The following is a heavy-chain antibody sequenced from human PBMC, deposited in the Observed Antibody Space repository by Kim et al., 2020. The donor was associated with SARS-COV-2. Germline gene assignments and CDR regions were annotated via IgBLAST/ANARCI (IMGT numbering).Heavy chain of an antibody. V-gene: IGHV5-51*01. CDR3: ARHSNGCDFWSGYYLSSLCRRDYYYYGMDV. J-gene: IGHJ6*02. D-gene: IGHD3-3*01. CDR2: IYPGDSDT. CDR1: GYSFTSYW. Sequence: GESLKISCKGSGYSFTSYWIGWVRQMPGKGLEWMGIIYPGDSDTRYSPSFQGQVTISADKSISTAYLQWSSLKASDTAMYYCARHSNGCDFWSGYYLSSLCRRDYYYYGMDVWGQGTTVTVSS.